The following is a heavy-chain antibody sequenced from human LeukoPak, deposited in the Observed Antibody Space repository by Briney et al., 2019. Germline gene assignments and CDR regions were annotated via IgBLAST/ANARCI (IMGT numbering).Heavy chain of an antibody. CDR2: IHSTGRI. V-gene: IGHV3-53*01. CDR1: GFSVSNNY. D-gene: IGHD1-26*01. CDR3: ARKKWEPTSNDAFDI. Sequence: GGSLRLSCAVSGFSVSNNYISWVRQAPGKGLEWVSLIHSTGRIDYADSVRGRFTISRDNSKNTLYLQMDSLRAEDTALYYCARKKWEPTSNDAFDIWGQGTMVTVSS. J-gene: IGHJ3*02.